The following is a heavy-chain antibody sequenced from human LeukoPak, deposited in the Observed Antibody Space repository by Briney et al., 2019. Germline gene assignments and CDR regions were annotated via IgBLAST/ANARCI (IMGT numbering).Heavy chain of an antibody. J-gene: IGHJ4*02. CDR1: GFTFSSYS. CDR2: ISSSSSYI. Sequence: GGSLRLSCAASGFTFSSYSMNWVRQAPGKGLEWVSTISSSSSYICYADSVKGRFTISRDNAKNLLYLQMNSLRAEDTAVYYCARDFYGDYSLDFWGQGTLVTVSS. D-gene: IGHD4-17*01. CDR3: ARDFYGDYSLDF. V-gene: IGHV3-21*06.